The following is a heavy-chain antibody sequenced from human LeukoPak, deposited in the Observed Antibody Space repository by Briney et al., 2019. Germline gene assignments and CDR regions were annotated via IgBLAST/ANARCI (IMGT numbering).Heavy chain of an antibody. D-gene: IGHD3/OR15-3a*01. J-gene: IGHJ4*02. CDR3: ARDDLLEAFDY. CDR2: IYYSGST. V-gene: IGHV4-39*07. Sequence: SQTLSLTCTVSGGSISSSSYYWGWIRQPPGKGLEWIGSIYYSGSTYYNPSLKSRVTISVDTSKNQFSLKLSSVTAADTAVYYCARDDLLEAFDYWGQGTLVTVSS. CDR1: GGSISSSSYY.